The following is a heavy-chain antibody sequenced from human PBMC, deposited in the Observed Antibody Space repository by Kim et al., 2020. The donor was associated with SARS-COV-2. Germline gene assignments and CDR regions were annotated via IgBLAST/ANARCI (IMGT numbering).Heavy chain of an antibody. CDR2: IYYSGST. CDR3: ARIGYSSGWPDY. V-gene: IGHV4-39*01. Sequence: SETLSLTCTVSGGSISSSSNFWGWIRQPPGKGLEWIGSIYYSGSTYYNPSLKSRVIISGDMSKNQLSLKLSSVTAADTAVYYCARIGYSSGWPDYWGQGTLVTVSS. D-gene: IGHD6-19*01. J-gene: IGHJ4*02. CDR1: GGSISSSSNF.